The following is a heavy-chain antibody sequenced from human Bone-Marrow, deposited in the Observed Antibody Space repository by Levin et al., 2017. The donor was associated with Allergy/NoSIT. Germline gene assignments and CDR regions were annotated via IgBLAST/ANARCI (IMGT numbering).Heavy chain of an antibody. CDR3: ARDIGRSSGYYHHPGYFDL. Sequence: SETLSLTCTVSGGSISSYYWSWIRQPPGKGLEWIGYIYYSGSTNYNPSLKSRVTISVDTSKNQFSLKLSSVTAADTAVYYCARDIGRSSGYYHHPGYFDLWGRGTLVTVAS. CDR1: GGSISSYY. D-gene: IGHD3-22*01. J-gene: IGHJ2*01. V-gene: IGHV4-59*01. CDR2: IYYSGST.